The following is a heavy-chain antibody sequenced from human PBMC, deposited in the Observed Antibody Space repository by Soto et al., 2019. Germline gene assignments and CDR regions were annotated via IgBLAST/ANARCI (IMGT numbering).Heavy chain of an antibody. J-gene: IGHJ4*02. D-gene: IGHD1-26*01. CDR2: ISSSSSTI. CDR3: AKDVAYRGTYSVLDY. CDR1: GFTFSSYS. Sequence: GGSLRLSCAASGFTFSSYSMNWVRQAPGKGLEWVSYISSSSSTIYYADSVKGRFTISRDNSKNTLYLQMNSLRAEDTAVYYCAKDVAYRGTYSVLDYWGQGTRVTVSS. V-gene: IGHV3-48*01.